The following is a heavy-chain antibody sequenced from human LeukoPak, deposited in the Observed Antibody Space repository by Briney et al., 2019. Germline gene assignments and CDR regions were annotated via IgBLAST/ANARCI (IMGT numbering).Heavy chain of an antibody. V-gene: IGHV1-69*04. CDR2: IIPILGIA. CDR3: ARDWSYDFWSGYVDEWWFDP. D-gene: IGHD3-3*01. Sequence: VASVKVSCKASGGTFSSYTISWVRQAPGQGLEWMGRIIPILGIANHAQKFQGRVTITADKSTSTAYMELSSLRSEDTAVYYCARDWSYDFWSGYVDEWWFDPWGQGTLVTVSS. J-gene: IGHJ5*02. CDR1: GGTFSSYT.